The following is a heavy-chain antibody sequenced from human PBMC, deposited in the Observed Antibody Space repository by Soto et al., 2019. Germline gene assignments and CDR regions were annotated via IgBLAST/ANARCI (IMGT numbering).Heavy chain of an antibody. D-gene: IGHD1-26*01. CDR3: ARVDSGSYYGWLDP. CDR1: GGSISSYY. V-gene: IGHV4-59*01. CDR2: IYYSGST. Sequence: PSETLSLTCTVSGGSISSYYWSWIRQPPGKGLEWIGYIYYSGSTNYNPSLKSRVTISVDTSKNQFSLKLSSVTAADTAVYYCARVDSGSYYGWLDPWGQGTLVTVSS. J-gene: IGHJ5*02.